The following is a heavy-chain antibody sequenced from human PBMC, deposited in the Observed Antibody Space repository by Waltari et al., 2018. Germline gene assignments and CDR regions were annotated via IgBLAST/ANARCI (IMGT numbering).Heavy chain of an antibody. V-gene: IGHV4-59*10. CDR1: GGSFSGYY. CDR3: ARDSHSRGWFDP. CDR2: IYTSRST. D-gene: IGHD2-15*01. Sequence: QVQLQQWGAGLLKPSETLSLTCAAYGGSFSGYYWSWIRQPAGKGLEWIGRIYTSRSTNYNPSLKSRGTISVDTSKNQFSLKLSSVTAADTAVYYCARDSHSRGWFDPWGQGTLVTVSS. J-gene: IGHJ5*02.